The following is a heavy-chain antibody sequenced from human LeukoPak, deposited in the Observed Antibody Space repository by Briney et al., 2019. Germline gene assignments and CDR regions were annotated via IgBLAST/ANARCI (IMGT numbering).Heavy chain of an antibody. Sequence: GGSLRLSCATSGFIFSNYAVNWVRQAPGKGLEWVSIIFGSGDTTYYADSVKGRFTVSRDNSKNMLYLQMNNLRPEDTATYYCAKRNTMVRGGPCFDYWGQGLMVTVSS. CDR1: GFIFSNYA. CDR3: AKRNTMVRGGPCFDY. CDR2: IFGSGDTT. J-gene: IGHJ4*02. D-gene: IGHD3-10*01. V-gene: IGHV3-23*01.